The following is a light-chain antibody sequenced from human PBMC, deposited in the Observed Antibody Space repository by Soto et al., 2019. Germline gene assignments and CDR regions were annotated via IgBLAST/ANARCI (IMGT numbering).Light chain of an antibody. J-gene: IGLJ3*02. V-gene: IGLV1-44*01. CDR1: SSNIGSKT. CDR3: QSYDNSLSGSGV. CDR2: GHN. Sequence: QSVLTQPPSASGTPGQRVTISCSGSSSNIGSKTVNWYQQLPGTAPKLLISGHNNRPSGVPDRFFGSKSGTSASLTIIGLQAEDEADYYCQSYDNSLSGSGVFGGGTKVTVL.